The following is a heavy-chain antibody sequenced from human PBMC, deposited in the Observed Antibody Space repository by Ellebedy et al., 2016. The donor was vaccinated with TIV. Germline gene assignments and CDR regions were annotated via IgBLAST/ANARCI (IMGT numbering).Heavy chain of an antibody. Sequence: SETLSLTXTVSGGSISSYYWSWIRQPPGKGLEWIGEINHSGSTNYNPSLKSRVTISVDTSKNQFSLKLSSVTAADTAVYYCARHRGYSSGWYLYFDYWGQGTLVTVSS. J-gene: IGHJ4*02. D-gene: IGHD6-19*01. CDR1: GGSISSYY. CDR3: ARHRGYSSGWYLYFDY. V-gene: IGHV4-34*01. CDR2: INHSGST.